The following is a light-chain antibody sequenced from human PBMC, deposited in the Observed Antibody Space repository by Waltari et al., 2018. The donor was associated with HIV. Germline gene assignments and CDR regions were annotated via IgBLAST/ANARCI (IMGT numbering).Light chain of an antibody. CDR2: QDS. J-gene: IGLJ1*01. CDR1: KLGDKY. CDR3: QAWDSSTPYV. Sequence: SYELTQPPSVSVSPGQTASITCSGYKLGDKYACWYQQKPGQSPVLVIYQDSKRPSGIPERFSGSNSGNTATLTISGTQAMDEADYYCQAWDSSTPYVFGTGTKVTVL. V-gene: IGLV3-1*01.